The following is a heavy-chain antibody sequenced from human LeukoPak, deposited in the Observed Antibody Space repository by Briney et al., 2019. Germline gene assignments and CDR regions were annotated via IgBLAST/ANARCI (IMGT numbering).Heavy chain of an antibody. CDR2: ISSSSSYI. V-gene: IGHV3-21*01. D-gene: IGHD2-2*01. J-gene: IGHJ6*03. Sequence: GGSLRLSCEASGFTFSSYEMNWVRQAPGKGLEWVSSISSSSSYIYYADSVKGRFTISRDNAKNSLYLQMNSLRAEDTAVYYCARDAIVVPAAIRQGFMDVWGKGTTVTISS. CDR3: ARDAIVVPAAIRQGFMDV. CDR1: GFTFSSYE.